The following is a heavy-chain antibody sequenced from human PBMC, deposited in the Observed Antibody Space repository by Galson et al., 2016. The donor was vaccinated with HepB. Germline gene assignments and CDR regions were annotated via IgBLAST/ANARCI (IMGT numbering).Heavy chain of an antibody. Sequence: SLRLSCAASGFTFSSYSMSWVRQAPGKGLEWVSTITYSGDNTYYADSVKGRSTISRDSSKNSLYLQMNSLRADDTAIYYCAKNSRGFPPDYWGQGTLVTVSS. CDR2: ITYSGDNT. D-gene: IGHD3-22*01. J-gene: IGHJ4*02. CDR3: AKNSRGFPPDY. V-gene: IGHV3-23*01. CDR1: GFTFSSYS.